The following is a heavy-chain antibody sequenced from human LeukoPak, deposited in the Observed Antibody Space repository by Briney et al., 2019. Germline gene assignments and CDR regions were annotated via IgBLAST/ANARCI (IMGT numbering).Heavy chain of an antibody. CDR3: AREGYYDSSGYYSY. CDR1: GGSISSSSYY. Sequence: SETLSLTCTVSGGSISSSSYYWGWIRQPPGKGLEWIGSIYYSGSTYYNPSLKSRVTISVDTSKNQFSLKLSSVTAADTAVYYCAREGYYDSSGYYSYWGQGTLVTVSS. D-gene: IGHD3-22*01. J-gene: IGHJ4*02. CDR2: IYYSGST. V-gene: IGHV4-39*07.